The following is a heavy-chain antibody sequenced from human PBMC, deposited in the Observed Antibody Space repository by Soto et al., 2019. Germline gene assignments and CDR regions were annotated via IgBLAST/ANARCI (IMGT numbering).Heavy chain of an antibody. CDR1: GGPFSSYA. J-gene: IGHJ5*02. CDR2: IIPIFGTA. V-gene: IGHV1-69*01. CDR3: AMGMPMFRGEITTFDA. Sequence: SVQVSCTAPGGPFSSYAIRWVRQAPGQGLEWMGGIIPIFGTANYAQKFQGRVTITADESTSTAYMELSSLRSEDTAVYYCAMGMPMFRGEITTFDARTRVPLVPV. D-gene: IGHD3-10*01.